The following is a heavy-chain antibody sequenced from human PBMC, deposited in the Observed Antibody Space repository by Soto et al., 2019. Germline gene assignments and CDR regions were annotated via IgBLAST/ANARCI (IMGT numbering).Heavy chain of an antibody. CDR1: GGTFSSYA. D-gene: IGHD2-15*01. V-gene: IGHV1-69*13. Sequence: GASVKVSCKAPGGTFSSYAISWVRQAPGQGLEWMGGIIPIFGTANYAQKFQGRVTITADESTSTAYMELSSLRSDDTAVYYCARGFRVAATRWWFDPWGQGTLVTVSS. CDR2: IIPIFGTA. CDR3: ARGFRVAATRWWFDP. J-gene: IGHJ5*02.